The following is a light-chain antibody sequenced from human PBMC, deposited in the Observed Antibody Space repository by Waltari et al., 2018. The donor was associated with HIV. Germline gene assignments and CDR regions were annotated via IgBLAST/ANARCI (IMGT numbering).Light chain of an antibody. Sequence: QSVLTQQPSVSVAPAQRVTFSCSGSSSHIERNTFTCFQLLPATATKLLIYTNNQRPSWVPDRFFGSKSGTSASLAISGLPSEDEADYFCAAWDDSLTGLWVFGGGTKLTVL. V-gene: IGLV1-44*01. CDR2: TNN. J-gene: IGLJ3*02. CDR3: AAWDDSLTGLWV. CDR1: SSHIERNT.